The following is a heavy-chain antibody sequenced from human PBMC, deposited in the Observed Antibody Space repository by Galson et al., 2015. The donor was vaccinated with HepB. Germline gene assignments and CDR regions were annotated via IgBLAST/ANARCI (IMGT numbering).Heavy chain of an antibody. V-gene: IGHV1-46*04. CDR3: ARSITMVRGLFDY. CDR2: INPSGGST. Sequence: SVKVSCKASGYTFTSYYMHWVRQAPGQGLEWMGIINPSGGSTSYAQKLQGRVTMTRDTSTSTVYMELSSLRSEDTAVYYCARSITMVRGLFDYWGQGTLVTVPS. J-gene: IGHJ4*02. D-gene: IGHD3-10*01. CDR1: GYTFTSYY.